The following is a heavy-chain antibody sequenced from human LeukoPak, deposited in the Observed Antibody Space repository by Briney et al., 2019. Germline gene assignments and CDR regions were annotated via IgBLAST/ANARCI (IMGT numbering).Heavy chain of an antibody. CDR2: IKQDGSEK. V-gene: IGHV3-7*01. Sequence: PGGSLRLSCAASGFTFSSYWMSWVRQAPGKGLEWVAYIKQDGSEKYYVDSVKGRFTISRDNAKNSLYLQMNNLRAEDTAVYYCAREDHRQPWWYYYYYYYMDVWGKGTTVTISS. CDR1: GFTFSSYW. CDR3: AREDHRQPWWYYYYYYYMDV. J-gene: IGHJ6*03. D-gene: IGHD2-8*02.